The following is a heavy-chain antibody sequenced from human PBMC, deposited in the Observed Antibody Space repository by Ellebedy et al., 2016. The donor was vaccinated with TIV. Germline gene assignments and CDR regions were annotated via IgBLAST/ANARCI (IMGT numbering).Heavy chain of an antibody. CDR1: GYSFTSYW. CDR3: ARAIWFGEPLNWFDP. D-gene: IGHD3-10*01. Sequence: GESLKISXKGSGYSFTSYWIGWVRQMPGKGLEWMGIIYPGDSDTRYSPSFQGQVTISADKSISTAYLQWSSLKASDTAMYYCARAIWFGEPLNWFDPWGQGTLVTVSS. V-gene: IGHV5-51*01. J-gene: IGHJ5*02. CDR2: IYPGDSDT.